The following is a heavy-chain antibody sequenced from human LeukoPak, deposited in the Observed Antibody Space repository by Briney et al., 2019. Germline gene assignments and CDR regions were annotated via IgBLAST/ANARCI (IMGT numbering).Heavy chain of an antibody. CDR3: ARDSGSYYFHY. D-gene: IGHD1-26*01. V-gene: IGHV3-33*01. J-gene: IGHJ4*02. CDR1: GFTFNNYG. CDR2: IWYDGSNK. Sequence: GRSLRLSCAASGFTFNNYGIHWVRQAPGKGLEWVAVIWYDGSNKYYADSVKGRFTISRDNSKNTLDLQMNSLRAEDTAVYYCARDSGSYYFHYWGQGTLVTVSS.